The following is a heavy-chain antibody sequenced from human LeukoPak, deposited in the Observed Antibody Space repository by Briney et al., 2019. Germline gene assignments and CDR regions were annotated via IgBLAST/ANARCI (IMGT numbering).Heavy chain of an antibody. CDR1: GFTFSSYA. Sequence: PGGSLRLSCAASGFTFSSYAMSWVRQAPGKGLEWVSAISGSGGSTYYADSVKGRFTISRDNSKNTLYLQMNSLRAEDTAVYYCAKDARPAYPFKVGAKEGDYWGQGTLVTVSS. D-gene: IGHD1-26*01. J-gene: IGHJ4*02. V-gene: IGHV3-23*01. CDR2: ISGSGGST. CDR3: AKDARPAYPFKVGAKEGDY.